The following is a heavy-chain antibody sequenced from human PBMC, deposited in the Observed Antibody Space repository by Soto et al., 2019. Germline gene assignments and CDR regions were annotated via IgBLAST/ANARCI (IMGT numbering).Heavy chain of an antibody. CDR1: GFTFSSYA. CDR3: AGRGSGSYFDY. V-gene: IGHV3-23*01. Sequence: EVQLLESGGGLVQPGGSLRLSCAASGFTFSSYAMRWVRQAPVKGLEWVSAISGSGGSTYYADSVKGRFTISRDNSKNGLYLQMNSVRAEDTAVYYCAGRGSGSYFDYWGQGTLVTVSS. J-gene: IGHJ4*02. D-gene: IGHD1-26*01. CDR2: ISGSGGST.